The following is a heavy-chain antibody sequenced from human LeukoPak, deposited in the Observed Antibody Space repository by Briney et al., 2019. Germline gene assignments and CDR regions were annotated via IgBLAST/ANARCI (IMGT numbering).Heavy chain of an antibody. CDR2: ISSSGSTI. CDR3: ARVAAAGTYYFDY. J-gene: IGHJ4*02. V-gene: IGHV3-48*03. CDR1: EFTFSSYE. D-gene: IGHD6-13*01. Sequence: GGSLRLSCTASEFTFSSYEMNWVRQAPGRGLEWVSYISSSGSTIYYADSVKGRFTISRDNAKNSLYLQMNSLRAEDTAAYYCARVAAAGTYYFDYWGQGTLVTVSS.